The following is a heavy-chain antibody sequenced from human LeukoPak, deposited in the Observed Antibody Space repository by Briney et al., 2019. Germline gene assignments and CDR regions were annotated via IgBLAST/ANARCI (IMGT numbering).Heavy chain of an antibody. J-gene: IGHJ4*02. CDR3: ARDYYYDSSGYYYGGPFDY. Sequence: GGALRLSCAASVFTFSSYSMNGVRQAPGKGLEWVSYISSTSSTIYYADSVKGRFTISRDNAKNSLYLQMNSLRAEDTAVYYCARDYYYDSSGYYYGGPFDYWGQGTLVTVSS. CDR2: ISSTSSTI. V-gene: IGHV3-48*04. D-gene: IGHD3-22*01. CDR1: VFTFSSYS.